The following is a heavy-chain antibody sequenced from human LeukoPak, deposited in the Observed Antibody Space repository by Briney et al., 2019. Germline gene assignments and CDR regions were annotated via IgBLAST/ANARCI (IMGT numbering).Heavy chain of an antibody. CDR3: ASQRWLQYNYFDY. J-gene: IGHJ4*02. Sequence: GGSLRLSCAASGFTFDDYAMHWVRQAPGKGLEWVSGISWNSGSIGYADSVKGRFTISRDNAKNSLYLQMNSLRAEDTAVYYCASQRWLQYNYFDYWGQGTLVTVSS. D-gene: IGHD5-24*01. CDR1: GFTFDDYA. V-gene: IGHV3-9*01. CDR2: ISWNSGSI.